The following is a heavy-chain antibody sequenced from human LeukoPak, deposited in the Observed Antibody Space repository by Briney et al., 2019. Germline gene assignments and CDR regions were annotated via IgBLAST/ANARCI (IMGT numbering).Heavy chain of an antibody. Sequence: SETLSFTCTVSGGSISSGGYYWSWIRQHPGKGLEWIGYVYYSGSTYYNPSLKSRVTISVDTSKNQFSLKLSSVTAADTAVYYCARGDGYSSAIDYWGQGTLVTVSS. D-gene: IGHD5-24*01. V-gene: IGHV4-31*03. J-gene: IGHJ4*02. CDR2: VYYSGST. CDR1: GGSISSGGYY. CDR3: ARGDGYSSAIDY.